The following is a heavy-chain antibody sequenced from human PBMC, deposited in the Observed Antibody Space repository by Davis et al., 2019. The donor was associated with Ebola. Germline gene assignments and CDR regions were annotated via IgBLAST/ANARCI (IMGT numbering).Heavy chain of an antibody. CDR1: GFTFDDYA. CDR2: ISYDGSNK. D-gene: IGHD6-13*01. V-gene: IGHV3-30-3*01. J-gene: IGHJ4*02. CDR3: ARDKEGSSWYVDDY. Sequence: PGGSLRLSCAASGFTFDDYAMHWVRQAPGKGLEWVAVISYDGSNKYYADSVKGRFTISRDNSKNTLYLQMNSLRAEDTAVYYCARDKEGSSWYVDDYWGQGTLVTVSS.